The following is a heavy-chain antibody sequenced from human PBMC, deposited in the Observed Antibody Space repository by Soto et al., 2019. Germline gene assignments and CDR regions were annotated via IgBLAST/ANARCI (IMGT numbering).Heavy chain of an antibody. Sequence: QVQLMESGGGVVQPGRSLRLSCAASGYAFSSHGLHWVRQAPGKGLEWVAAIWYDGSKKCYADSVKGRFTVSRDDSKKMLYLEKNSLRAEDTAVYYCARDPASSMDVWGQGTTVTVSS. D-gene: IGHD6-25*01. CDR2: IWYDGSKK. CDR1: GYAFSSHG. J-gene: IGHJ6*01. CDR3: ARDPASSMDV. V-gene: IGHV3-33*01.